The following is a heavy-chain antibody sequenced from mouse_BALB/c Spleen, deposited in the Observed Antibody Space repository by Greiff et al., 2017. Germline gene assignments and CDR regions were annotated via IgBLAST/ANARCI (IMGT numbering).Heavy chain of an antibody. D-gene: IGHD1-1*01. Sequence: DVMLVESGGGLVKPGGSLKLSCAASGFTFSSYAMSWVRQTPEKRLEWVASISSGGSTYYPDSVKGRFTISRDNARNILYLQMSSLRSEDTAMYYCARDYGSSPFFAYWGQGTLVTVSA. CDR1: GFTFSSYA. CDR2: ISSGGST. J-gene: IGHJ3*01. CDR3: ARDYGSSPFFAY. V-gene: IGHV5-6-5*01.